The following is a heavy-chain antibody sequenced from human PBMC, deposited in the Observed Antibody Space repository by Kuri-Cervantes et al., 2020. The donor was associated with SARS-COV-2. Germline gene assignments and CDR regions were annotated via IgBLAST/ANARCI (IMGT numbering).Heavy chain of an antibody. J-gene: IGHJ6*02. V-gene: IGHV3-21*01. CDR1: GFTFSSYS. CDR3: ARAGVKDIVATIMSYYYYYGMDV. CDR2: ISSSSFYI. D-gene: IGHD5-12*01. Sequence: LSLTCAASGFTFSSYSMNWVRQAPGKGLEWVSSISSSSFYIYFADSVKGRFTISRDNAKNSLYLRMNSLRAEDTAVYYCARAGVKDIVATIMSYYYYYGMDVWGQGTTVTVSS.